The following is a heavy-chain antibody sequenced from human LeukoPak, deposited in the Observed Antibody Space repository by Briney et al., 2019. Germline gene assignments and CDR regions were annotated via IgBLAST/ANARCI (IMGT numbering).Heavy chain of an antibody. Sequence: ASVKVSCKASGYTFTSYGISWVRQAPGQGLEWMGWISAYNGNTNYAQKLQGRVTMTTDTSTSTAYMELRSLRSDDTAVYYCARVTIFGVVIMDLDYWGQGTLVTVSS. J-gene: IGHJ4*02. CDR3: ARVTIFGVVIMDLDY. V-gene: IGHV1-18*01. CDR2: ISAYNGNT. CDR1: GYTFTSYG. D-gene: IGHD3-3*01.